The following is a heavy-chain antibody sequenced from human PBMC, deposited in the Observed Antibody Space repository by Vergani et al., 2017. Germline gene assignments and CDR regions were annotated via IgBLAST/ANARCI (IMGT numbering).Heavy chain of an antibody. D-gene: IGHD3-22*01. CDR3: ARGPSPYYYESSGYYGEVGGY. CDR1: GFTFSSYS. V-gene: IGHV3-21*01. J-gene: IGHJ4*02. Sequence: EVQLVESGGGLVKPGGSLRLSCAASGFTFSSYSMNWVRQAPGKGLEWVSSISSSSSYIYYADSVKGRFTISRDNAKNSLYLQMNSLRAEDTAVYYCARGPSPYYYESSGYYGEVGGYWGQGTLVTVSS. CDR2: ISSSSSYI.